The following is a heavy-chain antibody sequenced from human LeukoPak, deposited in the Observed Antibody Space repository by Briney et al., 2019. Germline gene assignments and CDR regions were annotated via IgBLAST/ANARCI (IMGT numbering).Heavy chain of an antibody. Sequence: PGGSLRLSCAASGFTFSSYGTHWVRQAPGKGLEWVAFIRYDGSNKYYADSVKGRFTISRDNSKNTLYLQMNSLRAEDTAVYYCAKSASYYYDSSGYYSYYYYYMDVWGKGTTVTISS. J-gene: IGHJ6*03. CDR3: AKSASYYYDSSGYYSYYYYYMDV. V-gene: IGHV3-30*02. CDR2: IRYDGSNK. CDR1: GFTFSSYG. D-gene: IGHD3-22*01.